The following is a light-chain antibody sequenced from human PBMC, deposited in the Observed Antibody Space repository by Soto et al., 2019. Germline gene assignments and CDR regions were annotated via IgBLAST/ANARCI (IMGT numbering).Light chain of an antibody. CDR2: GAS. CDR1: QSVSSNY. V-gene: IGKV3-20*01. J-gene: IGKJ1*01. CDR3: QQYHNSPLT. Sequence: VMTQSPATLSLSPGERATLSCRASQSVSSNYLAWYQQKPGQAPRVLIYGASSRTTGIPDRFSGSGSGTDFTLTISRLEPEDFAVYYCQQYHNSPLTFGQGTKVDIK.